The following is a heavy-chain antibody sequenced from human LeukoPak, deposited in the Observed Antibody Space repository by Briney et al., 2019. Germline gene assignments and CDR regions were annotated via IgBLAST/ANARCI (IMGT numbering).Heavy chain of an antibody. J-gene: IGHJ4*02. D-gene: IGHD6-25*01. CDR3: AGGPTASGLYYFDY. CDR1: GLXFSSYE. V-gene: IGHV3-48*03. CDR2: ISSSGSSI. Sequence: GGSLRLSCAASGLXFSSYEMNWVRQAPGKGLEWVSVISSSGSSIYYADSVKGRFTISRDNAKKSLYLQMNSLRAEDTAVYYCAGGPTASGLYYFDYWGQGTLVTVSS.